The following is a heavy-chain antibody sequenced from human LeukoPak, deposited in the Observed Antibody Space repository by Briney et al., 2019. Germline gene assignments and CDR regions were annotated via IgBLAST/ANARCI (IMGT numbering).Heavy chain of an antibody. D-gene: IGHD3/OR15-3a*01. CDR2: IDPNSGGT. CDR3: ARDREGLAYFDY. J-gene: IGHJ4*02. V-gene: IGHV1-2*02. Sequence: ASVKVSCKASGYTFTGKFIHWVRQAPGRGLEWMGWIDPNSGGTDYAQKFRGRVTMTRDTSTSTAYMDLSSLISDDTAVYYCARDREGLAYFDYWGQGTLVTVSS. CDR1: GYTFTGKF.